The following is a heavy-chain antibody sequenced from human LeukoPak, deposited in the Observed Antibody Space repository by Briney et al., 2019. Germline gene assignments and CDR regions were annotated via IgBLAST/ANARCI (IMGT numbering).Heavy chain of an antibody. V-gene: IGHV4-38-2*02. J-gene: IGHJ4*02. CDR3: ARGAEYYAIWRGYASYSDY. CDR2: IYHRGST. CDR1: VYSISNGYY. D-gene: IGHD3-3*01. Sequence: SETLSLTCTVSVYSISNGYYWGWIRQPPGKGLEWVDSIYHRGSTYYNPSLRSRVTISLDRSKKKFSLKLTSVTAADTAVYFCARGAEYYAIWRGYASYSDYWGQGISVTVSS.